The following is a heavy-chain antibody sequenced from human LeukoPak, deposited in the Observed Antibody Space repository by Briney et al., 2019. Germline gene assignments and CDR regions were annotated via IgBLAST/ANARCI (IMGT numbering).Heavy chain of an antibody. J-gene: IGHJ4*02. D-gene: IGHD6-13*01. CDR3: ATGIAAADTPLDYFDY. CDR2: IYSGGST. CDR1: GFTVSSNY. Sequence: PGGSLRLSCAASGFTVSSNYMSWVRQAPGKGLEWVSVIYSGGSTYYADSVKGRFTISRDNSKNTLYLQMNSLRAEDTAVYYCATGIAAADTPLDYFDYWGQGTLVTVSS. V-gene: IGHV3-66*01.